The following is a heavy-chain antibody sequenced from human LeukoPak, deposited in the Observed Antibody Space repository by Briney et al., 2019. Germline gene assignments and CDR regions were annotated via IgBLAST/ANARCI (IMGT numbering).Heavy chain of an antibody. CDR2: ISSSSSTI. J-gene: IGHJ4*02. CDR3: ARSKSYSSGWTDFDY. Sequence: GGSLRLSCAASGFTFSGYSMNWVRQAPGKGLEWVSYISSSSSTIYYADSVKGRFTISRENAQNSLYLQMDNLRAGDTAVYYCARSKSYSSGWTDFDYWGQGTLVTVSS. CDR1: GFTFSGYS. V-gene: IGHV3-48*01. D-gene: IGHD6-19*01.